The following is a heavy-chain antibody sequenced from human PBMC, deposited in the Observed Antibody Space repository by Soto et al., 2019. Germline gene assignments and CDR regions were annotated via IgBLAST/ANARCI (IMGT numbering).Heavy chain of an antibody. D-gene: IGHD5-18*01. CDR3: ARDSRYSYGAGREYYLDY. J-gene: IGHJ4*02. CDR1: CYSISSGYY. V-gene: IGHV4-38-2*02. CDR2: IYHSGST. Sequence: PSETLSLTCAVSCYSISSGYYWGWIRQPPGKGLEWIGSIYHSGSTYYNPSLKSRVTISVDTSKNQFSLKLSSVTAADTAVYYCARDSRYSYGAGREYYLDYWGQGTLVTVSS.